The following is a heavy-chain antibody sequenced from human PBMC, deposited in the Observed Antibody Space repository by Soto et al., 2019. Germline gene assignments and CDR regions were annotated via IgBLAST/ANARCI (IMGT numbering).Heavy chain of an antibody. CDR1: GFSFSTDG. Sequence: QVRLVESGGGVVQPGGSLGLSCAASGFSFSTDGMHWVRQVPGKGLEWVALIWSDGSKEYYEDSVKGRFTISRVNSKNTLHLQMSSLRGEDTAIYYCAREYVDILNGLGDYYGMDAWGQGTAVTVS. D-gene: IGHD3-9*01. J-gene: IGHJ6*02. CDR2: IWSDGSKE. V-gene: IGHV3-33*01. CDR3: AREYVDILNGLGDYYGMDA.